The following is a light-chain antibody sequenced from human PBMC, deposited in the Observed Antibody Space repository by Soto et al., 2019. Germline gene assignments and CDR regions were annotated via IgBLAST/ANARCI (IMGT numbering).Light chain of an antibody. V-gene: IGLV2-14*01. J-gene: IGLJ1*01. CDR2: DVS. CDR3: SSYTTSNTRQIV. Sequence: QCAGSQPACVSVYPAQAITISCTGTSSDVGGYNYVSWYQQHPGKAPKFMIYDVSNRPSGVSNRFSGSKSGNTASLTISGLQAEDEADYYCSSYTTSNTRQIVFGTGTKVTVL. CDR1: SSDVGGYNY.